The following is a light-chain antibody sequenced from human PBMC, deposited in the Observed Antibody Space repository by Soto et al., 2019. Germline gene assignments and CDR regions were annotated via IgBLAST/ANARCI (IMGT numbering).Light chain of an antibody. CDR1: SSDVGGYNY. CDR3: SSYTCSSTRV. V-gene: IGLV2-14*01. J-gene: IGLJ3*02. CDR2: DVS. Sequence: QSALTQPASVSGSPGQSITISCTGTSSDVGGYNYVSWYQQHPGKAPKLMIYDVSNRPSGVSNRFSGSKSGNTASLTISGLQAEDEADYYCSSYTCSSTRVSGVGTKLAVL.